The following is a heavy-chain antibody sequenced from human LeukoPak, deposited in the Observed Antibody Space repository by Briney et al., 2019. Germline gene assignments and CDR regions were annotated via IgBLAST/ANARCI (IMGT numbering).Heavy chain of an antibody. CDR2: IYYSGNT. J-gene: IGHJ3*02. CDR1: GGSISSSSYY. D-gene: IGHD3-22*01. Sequence: SETLSLTCTVSGGSISSSSYYWGWIRQPPGKGLEWIGSIYYSGNTYYNPSLKSRVTISVDTSKNQFSLKLSSVTAADTAVYYCARRSGYYSGAFDIWGQGTMVTVSS. V-gene: IGHV4-39*01. CDR3: ARRSGYYSGAFDI.